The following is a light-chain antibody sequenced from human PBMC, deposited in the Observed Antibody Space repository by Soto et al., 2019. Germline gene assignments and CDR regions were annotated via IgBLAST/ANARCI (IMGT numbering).Light chain of an antibody. J-gene: IGLJ1*01. CDR3: CSYAGSRTYV. CDR2: EGT. Sequence: QSVLTQPASVSGPLGQSIVISSTGSSSDIGSYDLVSWYQQYPGKAPKVVIFEGTKRPSGVSNRFSGSKSGNTASLTISGLQTEDEADYYCCSYAGSRTYVFGAGTKLTVL. V-gene: IGLV2-23*01. CDR1: SSDIGSYDL.